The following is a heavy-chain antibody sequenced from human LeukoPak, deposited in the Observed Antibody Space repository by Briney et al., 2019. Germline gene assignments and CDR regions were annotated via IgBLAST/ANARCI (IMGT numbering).Heavy chain of an antibody. Sequence: ASVKVSCKASGGTFSSYAISWVRQAPGQGLEWMGGIIPIFGTANYAQKFQGRVTITADESTSTAYVELSSLRSEDTAVYYCASTLLRFLEWLRSDAFDIWGQGTMVTVSS. J-gene: IGHJ3*02. CDR3: ASTLLRFLEWLRSDAFDI. D-gene: IGHD3-3*01. CDR2: IIPIFGTA. V-gene: IGHV1-69*01. CDR1: GGTFSSYA.